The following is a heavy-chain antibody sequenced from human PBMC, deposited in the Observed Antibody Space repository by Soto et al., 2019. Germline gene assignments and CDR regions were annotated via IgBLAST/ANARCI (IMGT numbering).Heavy chain of an antibody. CDR2: ISPYNGNT. Sequence: QVQLVQSAGEVKKTGASAIVSCQASGYTFRNYIIALLRQAPGQGLEWMGWISPYNGNTNYARQFRGRVTLTTDTSTSSSYLELRNLGSDDAATYYCARYCAGNACYSRHYYAMDVWGQGTTVSVAS. D-gene: IGHD2-21*02. CDR3: ARYCAGNACYSRHYYAMDV. J-gene: IGHJ6*02. V-gene: IGHV1-18*01. CDR1: GYTFRNYI.